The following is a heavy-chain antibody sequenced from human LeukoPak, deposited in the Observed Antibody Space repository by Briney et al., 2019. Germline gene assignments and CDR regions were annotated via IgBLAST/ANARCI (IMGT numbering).Heavy chain of an antibody. D-gene: IGHD3-22*01. V-gene: IGHV3-9*01. Sequence: SLRLSCAASGFTFDDYAMHWVRQAPGKGLEWVSGISWNSGSIGYADSVKGRFTISRDNAKNSLYLQMNSLRAEDTALYYCAKSVYYYDSSGYRGYYFDYWGQGTLDTVSS. CDR1: GFTFDDYA. CDR2: ISWNSGSI. J-gene: IGHJ4*02. CDR3: AKSVYYYDSSGYRGYYFDY.